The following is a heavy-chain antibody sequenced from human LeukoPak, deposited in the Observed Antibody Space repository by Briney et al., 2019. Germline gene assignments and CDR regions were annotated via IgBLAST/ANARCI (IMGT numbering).Heavy chain of an antibody. V-gene: IGHV1-2*03. Sequence: LGASVKVSCKASGYTFTGYYMHWVRQAPGQGLEWMGWINPNSGGTNYAQKFQGRVTMTRNTSISTAYMELSSLRSEDTAVYYCARGRLLRYFDWLSGPNYYYYYMDVWGKGTTVTISS. CDR2: INPNSGGT. J-gene: IGHJ6*03. D-gene: IGHD3-9*01. CDR1: GYTFTGYY. CDR3: ARGRLLRYFDWLSGPNYYYYYMDV.